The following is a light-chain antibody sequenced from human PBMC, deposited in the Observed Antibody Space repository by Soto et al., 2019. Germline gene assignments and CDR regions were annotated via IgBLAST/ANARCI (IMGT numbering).Light chain of an antibody. CDR1: SSDVGGYNF. CDR3: SLSSGINTYV. J-gene: IGLJ1*01. CDR2: DVR. V-gene: IGLV2-14*01. Sequence: QSVLTQRASVSGSPGQSITISCTGTSSDVGGYNFVSWYQQHPGKAPKLMIYDVRNRLSGVSNRFSGSKSVYTASLTISGRQAEDEADYFYSLSSGINTYVFGTETKLTV.